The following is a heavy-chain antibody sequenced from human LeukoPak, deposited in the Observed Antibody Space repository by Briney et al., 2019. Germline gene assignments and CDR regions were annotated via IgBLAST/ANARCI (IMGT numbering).Heavy chain of an antibody. Sequence: AGGSLRLSCVASGFTFSSYGMHWVRQAPGKGLEWVVVISYDGSNKYYADSVKGRFTISRDNSKNTLYLQMNSLRAEDTAVYYCAKDYSGCYSYFDYWGQGTLVTVSS. CDR2: ISYDGSNK. J-gene: IGHJ4*02. V-gene: IGHV3-30*18. CDR3: AKDYSGCYSYFDY. CDR1: GFTFSSYG. D-gene: IGHD3-22*01.